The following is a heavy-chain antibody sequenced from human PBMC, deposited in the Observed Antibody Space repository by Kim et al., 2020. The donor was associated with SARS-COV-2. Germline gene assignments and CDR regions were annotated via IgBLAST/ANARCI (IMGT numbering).Heavy chain of an antibody. CDR1: GYTFTSYY. CDR3: ASQLPDSGSYYGFYY. D-gene: IGHD1-26*01. V-gene: IGHV1-46*01. Sequence: ASVKVSCKASGYTFTSYYMHWVRQAPGQGLEWMGIINPSSGSTSYAQKFQGRVTMTRDTSTSTVYMELSSLRSEDTTVYYCASQLPDSGSYYGFYYWGQGTLVTVSS. CDR2: INPSSGST. J-gene: IGHJ4*02.